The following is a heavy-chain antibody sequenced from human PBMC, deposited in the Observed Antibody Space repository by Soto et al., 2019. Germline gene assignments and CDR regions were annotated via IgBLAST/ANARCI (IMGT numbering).Heavy chain of an antibody. V-gene: IGHV3-21*01. CDR2: ISSSSSYI. Sequence: PGGSLRLSCAASGFTFSRYSMNWVRQAPGKGLEWVSSISSSSSYIYYADSVKGRFTISRDNAKNSLYLQMNSLRAEDTAVYYCASVRGYSGYDNYYYGMDVWGQGTTVTVSS. D-gene: IGHD5-12*01. J-gene: IGHJ6*02. CDR1: GFTFSRYS. CDR3: ASVRGYSGYDNYYYGMDV.